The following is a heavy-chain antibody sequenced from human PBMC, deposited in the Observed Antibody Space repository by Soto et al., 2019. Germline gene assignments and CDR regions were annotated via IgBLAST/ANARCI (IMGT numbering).Heavy chain of an antibody. Sequence: ASVKVSCKASGYTSTSYDINWVRQATGQGLEWMGWMNPNSGNTGYAQKFQGRVTMTRNTSISTAYMELSSLRSEDTAVYYCARARGYCSGGSCYSSYYYGMDVWGQGTTVTVSS. CDR3: ARARGYCSGGSCYSSYYYGMDV. CDR1: GYTSTSYD. V-gene: IGHV1-8*01. CDR2: MNPNSGNT. J-gene: IGHJ6*02. D-gene: IGHD2-15*01.